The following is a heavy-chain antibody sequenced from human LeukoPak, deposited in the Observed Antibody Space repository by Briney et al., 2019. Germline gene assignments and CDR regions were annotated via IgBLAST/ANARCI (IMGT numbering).Heavy chain of an antibody. J-gene: IGHJ4*02. CDR3: AKGGRVSGWYVY. D-gene: IGHD6-19*01. CDR1: GFTFSSYG. V-gene: IGHV3-30*02. Sequence: VGSLGLSCAASGFTFSSYGMHWVRQAPGKGLEWVAFIRYDGSNKYYAESVKGRFTISIDNSKNTLYLQMNSPRAEDTAVYYCAKGGRVSGWYVYWGQGTLVTVSS. CDR2: IRYDGSNK.